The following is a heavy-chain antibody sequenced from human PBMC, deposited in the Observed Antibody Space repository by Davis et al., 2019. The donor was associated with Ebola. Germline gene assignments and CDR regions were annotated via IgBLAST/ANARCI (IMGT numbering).Heavy chain of an antibody. V-gene: IGHV3-30*18. Sequence: GESLKISCAASGFTFSSYSMNWVRQAPGKGLEWVAVISYDGSNKYYADSVKGRFTISRDNSKNTLYLQINSLRAEDTAVYYCAKDYDGPRGAFDYWGQGTLVTVSS. CDR3: AKDYDGPRGAFDY. CDR2: ISYDGSNK. CDR1: GFTFSSYS. D-gene: IGHD3-22*01. J-gene: IGHJ4*02.